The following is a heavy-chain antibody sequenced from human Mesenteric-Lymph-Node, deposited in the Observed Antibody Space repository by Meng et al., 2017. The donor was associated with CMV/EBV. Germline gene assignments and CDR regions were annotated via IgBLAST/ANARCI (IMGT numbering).Heavy chain of an antibody. Sequence: GYITSDDNSWSWIRQHPGKGLELIGYTFYSGGTYYNASLESRVSISVDTSENQFSLKLTSVTAADTAVYYCARQQSGQLPQEGIFDYWGLGTLVTVSS. CDR2: TFYSGGT. J-gene: IGHJ4*02. CDR1: GYITSDDNS. CDR3: ARQQSGQLPQEGIFDY. V-gene: IGHV4-31*02. D-gene: IGHD1-1*01.